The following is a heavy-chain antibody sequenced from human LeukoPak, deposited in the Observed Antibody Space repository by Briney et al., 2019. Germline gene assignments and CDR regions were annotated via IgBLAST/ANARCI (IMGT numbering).Heavy chain of an antibody. V-gene: IGHV3-23*01. CDR1: GFTFNTYA. CDR3: ARVRGVHGDYVFDY. CDR2: ISGSGGTT. J-gene: IGHJ4*02. D-gene: IGHD4-17*01. Sequence: GGSLRLSCAASGFTFNTYAMSWVRQAPGEGLEWVSAISGSGGTTYYADSVKGRFTISRDNSKNTPYLQMNSLRAEDTAVYYCARVRGVHGDYVFDYWGQGTLVTVSS.